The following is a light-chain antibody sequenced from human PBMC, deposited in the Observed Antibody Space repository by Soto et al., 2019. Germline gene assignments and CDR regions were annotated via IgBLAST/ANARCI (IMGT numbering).Light chain of an antibody. CDR2: GAS. J-gene: IGKJ1*01. V-gene: IGKV3-15*01. CDR3: QQYNNWPLT. Sequence: EIVMTQSPATLSVSPGERATLSCRASQSVSINLAWYQQKVGQAPRLLIYGASTRATGIPGRFSGSGSGTEFTLTISSLQSEDFAVYYCQQYNNWPLTFGQGTKVEIK. CDR1: QSVSIN.